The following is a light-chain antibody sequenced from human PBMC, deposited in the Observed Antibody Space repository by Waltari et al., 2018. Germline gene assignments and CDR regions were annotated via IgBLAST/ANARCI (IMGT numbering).Light chain of an antibody. CDR3: QNDHSLPLT. CDR1: QDSREK. V-gene: IGKV1-33*01. CDR2: DAS. Sequence: DMQMTQSPSFLSPSVRDRVTITCPASQDSREKLNWFQQKPGKAPKVHIYDASNLRPGVPSRFRGSGSGTDFTFTISSLQPEDIATYYCQNDHSLPLTFGGGTRVEIK. J-gene: IGKJ4*01.